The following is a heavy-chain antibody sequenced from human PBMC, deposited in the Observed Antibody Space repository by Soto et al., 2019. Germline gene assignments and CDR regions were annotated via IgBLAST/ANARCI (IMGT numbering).Heavy chain of an antibody. J-gene: IGHJ3*02. CDR2: FDPEDGET. D-gene: IGHD2-2*02. V-gene: IGHV1-24*01. CDR1: GYTLTELS. Sequence: ASVKVSCKVSGYTLTELSMHWVRQAPGKGLEWMGGFDPEDGETIYAQKFQGRVTMTEDTSTDTAYMELSSLRSEDTAVYYCATVYVVPAAIGAFDIWGEGTMVTGSS. CDR3: ATVYVVPAAIGAFDI.